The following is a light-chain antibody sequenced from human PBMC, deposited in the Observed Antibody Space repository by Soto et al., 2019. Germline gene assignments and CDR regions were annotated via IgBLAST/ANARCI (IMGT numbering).Light chain of an antibody. CDR3: QQYNYWPPWT. CDR2: DAP. J-gene: IGKJ1*01. Sequence: EIVMTQSPVTLSVSPGERATLSCRASQSVRSNLAWYQQKPGQAPRLLMYDAPTRATGIPARFSGSGSGTEFTLTISSLQSEDFAVYYCQQYNYWPPWTFGQGTKVEIK. V-gene: IGKV3-15*01. CDR1: QSVRSN.